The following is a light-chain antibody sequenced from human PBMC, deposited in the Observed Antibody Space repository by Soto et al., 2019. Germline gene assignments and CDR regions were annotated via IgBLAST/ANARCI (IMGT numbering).Light chain of an antibody. V-gene: IGKV3-20*01. CDR2: AAS. J-gene: IGKJ4*01. CDR3: QHYVSSPLT. Sequence: DIVLTQSPDTLSLSPGESATLSCRASQILSGTYLAWYQQKLDQSPRLLIYAASIRATGVPDRFSGSGSGTDFTLTISRLEPEDFAVYYCQHYVSSPLTFGGGTKVEIK. CDR1: QILSGTY.